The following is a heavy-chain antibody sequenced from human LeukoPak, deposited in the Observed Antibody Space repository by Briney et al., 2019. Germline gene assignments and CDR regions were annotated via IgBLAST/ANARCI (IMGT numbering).Heavy chain of an antibody. J-gene: IGHJ4*02. Sequence: SETLSLTCAVYGGSFSGYYWSWIRQPPGKGLEWIGEINHRGSTNYNPSLKSRVTISVDMSKNQFSLKLSSVTAADTAVYYCARRAGKLWPVDYWGQGTLVTVSS. CDR2: INHRGST. V-gene: IGHV4-34*01. CDR1: GGSFSGYY. D-gene: IGHD3-16*01. CDR3: ARRAGKLWPVDY.